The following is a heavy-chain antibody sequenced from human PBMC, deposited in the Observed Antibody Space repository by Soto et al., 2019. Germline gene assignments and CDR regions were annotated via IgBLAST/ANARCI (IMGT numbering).Heavy chain of an antibody. CDR1: GGSINNNYYY. V-gene: IGHV4-39*01. Sequence: PSETLSLTCTVSGGSINNNYYYWGWVRQPPGKGLEWIASISYSGTTYYNPSLKNRVTKSIDTSRNQFSLKLTSVTAADTAVYYCARRWGYAFDIWGQGTMVTVSS. CDR2: ISYSGTT. J-gene: IGHJ3*02. D-gene: IGHD1-26*01. CDR3: ARRWGYAFDI.